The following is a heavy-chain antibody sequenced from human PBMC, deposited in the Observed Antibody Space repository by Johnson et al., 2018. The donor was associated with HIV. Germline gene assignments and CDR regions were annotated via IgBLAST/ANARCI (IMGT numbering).Heavy chain of an antibody. CDR2: VVGSGAST. CDR3: ARGERRWLQSGAFDI. J-gene: IGHJ3*02. CDR1: GFPFNNYA. D-gene: IGHD5-24*01. Sequence: VQLVESGGGLVQPGGSLRLSCAASGFPFNNYAMTWVRQAPGKGLEWVSGVVGSGASTYYADSVKGRFTISRDNSKNTLYLQMNSLRAEDTAVYYCARGERRWLQSGAFDIWGQGTMVTVSS. V-gene: IGHV3-23*04.